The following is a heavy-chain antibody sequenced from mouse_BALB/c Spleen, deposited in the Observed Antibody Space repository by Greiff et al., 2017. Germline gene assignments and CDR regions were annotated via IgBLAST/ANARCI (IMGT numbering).Heavy chain of an antibody. CDR3: ARGDGYWAMDY. V-gene: IGHV2-9*02. CDR2: IWAGGST. CDR1: GFSLTSYG. J-gene: IGHJ4*01. Sequence: VKVVESGPGLVAPSQSLSITCTVSGFSLTSYGVHWVRQPPGKGLEWLGVIWAGGSTNYNSALMSRLSISKDNSKSQVFLKMNSLQTDDTAMYYCARGDGYWAMDYWGQGTSVTVSS. D-gene: IGHD2-3*01.